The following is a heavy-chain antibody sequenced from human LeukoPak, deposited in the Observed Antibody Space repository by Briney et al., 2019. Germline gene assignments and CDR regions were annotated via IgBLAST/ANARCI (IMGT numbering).Heavy chain of an antibody. D-gene: IGHD1-26*01. V-gene: IGHV3-23*01. CDR2: ICVSGGST. CDR1: GFTFSSYA. CDR3: PKVGWKLLVLTAFDI. J-gene: IGHJ3*02. Sequence: PGGSLRLSCAASGFTFSSYAMSWVRQAPGKGLEWVAPICVSGGSTYYADSVKGRSTFSRANSKHTPHMQITSLTAEATADYYCPKVGWKLLVLTAFDIWGQGTMVTVSS.